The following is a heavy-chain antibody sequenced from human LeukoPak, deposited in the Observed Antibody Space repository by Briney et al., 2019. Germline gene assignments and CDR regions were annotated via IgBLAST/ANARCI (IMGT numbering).Heavy chain of an antibody. CDR3: ARSTTVQLYFDY. J-gene: IGHJ4*02. CDR2: IYYSGST. Sequence: SETLSLTCTVSGGSISSYYWSWIRQPPGKGLEWIGYIYYSGSTNYNASLKSRVTMSIDTSKNQLSLKLSSVTAADTAVYYCARSTTVQLYFDYWGQGTLVTVSS. CDR1: GGSISSYY. D-gene: IGHD4-17*01. V-gene: IGHV4-59*08.